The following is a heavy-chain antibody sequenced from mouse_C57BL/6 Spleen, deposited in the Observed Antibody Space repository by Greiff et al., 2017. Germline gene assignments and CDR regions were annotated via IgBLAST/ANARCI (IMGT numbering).Heavy chain of an antibody. CDR3: ARKLRPGYFDY. J-gene: IGHJ2*01. Sequence: QVQLKESGAELARPGASVKLSCKASGYTFTSYGISWVKQRTGQGLEWIGKIYPRSGNTHYNEKFKGKATLTADKSSSTAYMELRSLTSEDSAVYFCARKLRPGYFDYWGQGTPLTVSS. V-gene: IGHV1-81*01. D-gene: IGHD3-2*02. CDR2: IYPRSGNT. CDR1: GYTFTSYG.